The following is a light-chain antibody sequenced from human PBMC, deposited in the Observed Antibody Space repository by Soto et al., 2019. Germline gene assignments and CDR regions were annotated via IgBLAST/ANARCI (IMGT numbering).Light chain of an antibody. Sequence: DIVMTQSPDSLAVSLGERATINCKSSQSALYRSNNKNYLAWYQQKPGQPPKLLIYWASTRESGVPDRFSGSGSGTDFTLTISSLQAEDVAVYYCQQCYSTPPTFGQGTKLEIK. CDR3: QQCYSTPPT. V-gene: IGKV4-1*01. CDR2: WAS. CDR1: QSALYRSNNKNY. J-gene: IGKJ2*01.